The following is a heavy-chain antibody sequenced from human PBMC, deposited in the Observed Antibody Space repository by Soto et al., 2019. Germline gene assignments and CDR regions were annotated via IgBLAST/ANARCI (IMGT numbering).Heavy chain of an antibody. CDR3: ATTAAGFDY. Sequence: GGSLRLSCAASASGFTFSSYVMSWVRQAPGKGLEWVPAISGSGGSTYYADSVKGRFTISRDNSKNTLYLQMNSLRAEDTAVYYCATTAAGFDYWGQGTLVTVSS. J-gene: IGHJ4*02. CDR2: ISGSGGST. V-gene: IGHV3-23*01. CDR1: GFTFSSYV. D-gene: IGHD6-13*01.